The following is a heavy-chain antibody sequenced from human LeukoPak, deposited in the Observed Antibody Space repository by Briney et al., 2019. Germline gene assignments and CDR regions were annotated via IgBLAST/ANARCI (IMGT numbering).Heavy chain of an antibody. CDR2: IKEDGSAK. CDR3: VRDSPGYGAHDFD. CDR1: GFTFSSYW. V-gene: IGHV3-7*01. J-gene: IGHJ4*02. D-gene: IGHD4/OR15-4a*01. Sequence: PGGSLRLSCAASGFTFSSYWMSGVRQAPGKGLEWVANIKEDGSAKYYVDSVKGRFTISRDNAKNSLYLQMNNLSAEDTAVYYCVRDSPGYGAHDFDWGQGTLVTVSS.